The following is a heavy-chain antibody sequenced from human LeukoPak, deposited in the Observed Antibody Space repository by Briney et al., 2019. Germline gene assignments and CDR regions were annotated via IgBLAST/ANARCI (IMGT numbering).Heavy chain of an antibody. CDR1: GFTFSGSA. J-gene: IGHJ4*02. D-gene: IGHD2-8*01. Sequence: PGGSLRLSCAASGFTFSGSAMHWVRQASGKGLEWVGRIRSKANSYATAYAASVKGRFTISRDDSKNTAYLQMNSLKTEHTAVYYCTSIMVATDYWGQGTLVTVSS. CDR3: TSIMVATDY. V-gene: IGHV3-73*01. CDR2: IRSKANSYAT.